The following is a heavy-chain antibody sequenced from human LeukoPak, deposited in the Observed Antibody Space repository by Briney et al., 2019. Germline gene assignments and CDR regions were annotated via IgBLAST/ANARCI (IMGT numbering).Heavy chain of an antibody. V-gene: IGHV4-61*02. CDR1: GGSISSSSYY. D-gene: IGHD5-18*01. CDR3: ARDRGYSYGPVDY. CDR2: IYTSGST. Sequence: ASETLSLTCIVSGGSISSSSYYWGWIRQPAGKGLEWIGRIYTSGSTNYNPSLKSRVTISVDTSKNQFSLKLSSVTAADTAVYYCARDRGYSYGPVDYWGQGTLVTVSS. J-gene: IGHJ4*02.